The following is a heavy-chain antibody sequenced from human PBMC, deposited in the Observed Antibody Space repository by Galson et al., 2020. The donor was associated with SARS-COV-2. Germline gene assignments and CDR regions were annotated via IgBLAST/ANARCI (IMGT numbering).Heavy chain of an antibody. CDR2: MHPNSGHP. J-gene: IGHJ6*03. V-gene: IGHV1-8*01. D-gene: IGHD3-16*01. CDR3: ATKSKGDQHYYYMDV. CDR1: RYTLTSYD. Sequence: VSVTVSCQATRYTLTSYDINRVRQATGHGLEGLGWMHPNSGHPGYAQKFQGRVTMTRNTSISTAHMELSSLRSEDAAVYYCATKSKGDQHYYYMDVWGKGTTVTVSS.